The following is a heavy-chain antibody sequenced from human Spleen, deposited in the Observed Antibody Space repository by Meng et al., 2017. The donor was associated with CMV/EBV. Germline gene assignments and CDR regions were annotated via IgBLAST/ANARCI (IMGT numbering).Heavy chain of an antibody. CDR2: INPNSGGT. Sequence: VQLVQSGAEVQKPGAAVKASARAFGYTFPGDYLRRVQPRPGQGLGWRGWINPNSGGTNYAQKFQGRVTMTRDTSISTAYMELSRLRSDDTAVYYCARLRYYDFWSGYLGGDYWGQGTLVTASS. V-gene: IGHV1-2*02. J-gene: IGHJ4*02. CDR1: GYTFPGDY. D-gene: IGHD3-3*01. CDR3: ARLRYYDFWSGYLGGDY.